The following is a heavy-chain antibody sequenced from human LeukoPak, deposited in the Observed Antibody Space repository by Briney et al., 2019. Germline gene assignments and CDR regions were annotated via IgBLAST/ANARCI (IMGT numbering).Heavy chain of an antibody. V-gene: IGHV3-23*01. D-gene: IGHD3-3*01. CDR1: GFTFSNHA. J-gene: IGHJ4*02. Sequence: PGGSLRLSCAASGFTFSNHAMTWVRQAPGKGLEWVSNISDRGTSINYAVSVKGRFSISRDNAKNTLYLQMNSLRDEDTAVYYCVRNDTSGVGLDYWGQGSLVTASS. CDR3: VRNDTSGVGLDY. CDR2: ISDRGTSI.